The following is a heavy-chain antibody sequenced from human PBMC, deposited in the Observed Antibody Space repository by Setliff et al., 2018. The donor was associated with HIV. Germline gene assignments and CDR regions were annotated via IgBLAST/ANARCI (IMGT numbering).Heavy chain of an antibody. V-gene: IGHV4-31*03. CDR1: GGSISGGGYY. J-gene: IGHJ1*01. CDR2: IYYIGNT. CDR3: ARVPTSSWYVTTQRTKEYFYH. Sequence: SETLSLTCTVSGGSISGGGYYWSWIRQHPGKGLDWIGNIYYIGNTDYNPSLKSRVTISIDTSKNQFSLKLSSVTAADTAIYYCARVPTSSWYVTTQRTKEYFYHWGQGTLVTVSS. D-gene: IGHD6-13*01.